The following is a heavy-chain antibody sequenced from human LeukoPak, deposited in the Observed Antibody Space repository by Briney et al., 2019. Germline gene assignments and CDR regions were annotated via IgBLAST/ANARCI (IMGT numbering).Heavy chain of an antibody. CDR2: IYYSGST. Sequence: SQTLSLTCTVSGGSISSGDYYWSWIRQPPGKGLEWIGYIYYSGSTYYNPSLKSRVTISVDTSKNQFSLKLSSVTAADTAVYYCARWGLYDILTGYSTSHAFDIWGQGTMVTVSS. CDR1: GGSISSGDYY. J-gene: IGHJ3*02. CDR3: ARWGLYDILTGYSTSHAFDI. D-gene: IGHD3-9*01. V-gene: IGHV4-30-4*01.